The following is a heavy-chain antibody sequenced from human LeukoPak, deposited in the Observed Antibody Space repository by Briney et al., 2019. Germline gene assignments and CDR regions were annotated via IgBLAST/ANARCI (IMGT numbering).Heavy chain of an antibody. CDR2: IYPGDSDT. Sequence: PGGSLKISCKGSGYSFTSYWIGWVRQRPGKGREGMGIIYPGDSDTRYSPSFQGQVTISADKSISTAYLQWSSLKASDTAMYYCARHVSVAGTGDYWGQGTLVTVSS. CDR1: GYSFTSYW. J-gene: IGHJ4*02. D-gene: IGHD6-19*01. CDR3: ARHVSVAGTGDY. V-gene: IGHV5-51*01.